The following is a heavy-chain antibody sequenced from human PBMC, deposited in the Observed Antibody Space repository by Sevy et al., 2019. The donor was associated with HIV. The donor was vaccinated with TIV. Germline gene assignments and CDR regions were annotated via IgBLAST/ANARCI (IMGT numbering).Heavy chain of an antibody. J-gene: IGHJ4*02. CDR3: ARADDSSGYPLFDY. CDR2: IYYSGST. Sequence: SETLSLTCTVSGGSISSYYWSWIRQPPGKGLEWIGYIYYSGSTNYNPSLKSRVTISVDTSKNQFSLKLSSVTAADTAVYYCARADDSSGYPLFDYWGQGTLVTVSS. CDR1: GGSISSYY. D-gene: IGHD3-22*01. V-gene: IGHV4-59*01.